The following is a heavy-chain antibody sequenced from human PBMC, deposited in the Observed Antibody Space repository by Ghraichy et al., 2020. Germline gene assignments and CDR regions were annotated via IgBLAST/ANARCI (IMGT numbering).Heavy chain of an antibody. CDR2: ITGSSITI. CDR1: GFSFSDYS. J-gene: IGHJ2*01. D-gene: IGHD6-13*01. CDR3: ARLPLPRRAAVGDWYFGL. Sequence: GGSLRLSCEGSGFSFSDYSMIWVRLTPRKALEWVSYITGSSITIFYTDSVMGRFTISRDNAKNSLYLQMNSLRAEDTAVYYCARLPLPRRAAVGDWYFGLWGRGTLVTGSS. V-gene: IGHV3-48*01.